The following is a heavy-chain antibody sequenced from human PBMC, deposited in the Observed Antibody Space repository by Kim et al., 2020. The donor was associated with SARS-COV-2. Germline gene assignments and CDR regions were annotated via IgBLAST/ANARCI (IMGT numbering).Heavy chain of an antibody. J-gene: IGHJ4*02. D-gene: IGHD4-17*01. V-gene: IGHV4-34*01. CDR1: GASFSGFY. CDR3: ASRIVGDYAGDY. CDR2: INHSGST. Sequence: SETLSLTCAVYGASFSGFYWSWIRQPPGKGLEWIGEINHSGSTNYNPSLKSRVTISVDTSKNQFSVKLTSMTAADTAVYYCASRIVGDYAGDYWGQGTLVTVSS.